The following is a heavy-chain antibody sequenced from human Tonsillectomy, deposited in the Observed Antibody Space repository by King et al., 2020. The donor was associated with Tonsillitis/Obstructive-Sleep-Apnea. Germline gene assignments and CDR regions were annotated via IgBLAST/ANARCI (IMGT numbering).Heavy chain of an antibody. V-gene: IGHV3-15*07. CDR3: TSDFKRGGYSDLDVFDI. CDR2: IKRKSDGGTT. Sequence: VQLVESGGGLVKPGGSLRLSCAAFGFTFSKAWMNWVRQAPGKGLEWVGRIKRKSDGGTTDYAAPVIGRFTISRDDSENTLYLQMNSLKTEDAAVYYCTSDFKRGGYSDLDVFDIWGQGTMVTVSS. CDR1: GFTFSKAW. J-gene: IGHJ3*02. D-gene: IGHD4-23*01.